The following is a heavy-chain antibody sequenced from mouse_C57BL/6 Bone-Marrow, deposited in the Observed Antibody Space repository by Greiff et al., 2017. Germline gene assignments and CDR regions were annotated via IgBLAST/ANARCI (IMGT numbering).Heavy chain of an antibody. J-gene: IGHJ1*03. V-gene: IGHV1-55*01. CDR1: GYTFTSSW. CDR3: ARLYYGNDWYFEV. D-gene: IGHD2-1*01. Sequence: QVQLQQPGPELVKPGASVKMSCKASGYTFTSSWITWVKQRPGQGLEWIGDIYPGSGSTNYNEKFKSKATLTVDTSSSTAYMQLSSLASEDSAVYDGARLYYGNDWYFEVWGTGTTVTVSS. CDR2: IYPGSGST.